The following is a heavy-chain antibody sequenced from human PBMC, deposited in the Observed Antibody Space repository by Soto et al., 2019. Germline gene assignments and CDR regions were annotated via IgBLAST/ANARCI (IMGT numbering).Heavy chain of an antibody. CDR2: ISHSWTT. Sequence: QLQLQESGPGLVKPSETLYLTCDVSGGSVSSSHWWHWVRQSPRTGLEWIGEISHSWTTYYKQSPRSRLTISLDTSNNQVSLRLSSVTAAGRGVYYCVRVRTSCSSTSCYLDPWGQGTLATVSS. V-gene: IGHV4-4*02. D-gene: IGHD2-2*01. CDR1: GGSVSSSHW. CDR3: VRVRTSCSSTSCYLDP. J-gene: IGHJ5*02.